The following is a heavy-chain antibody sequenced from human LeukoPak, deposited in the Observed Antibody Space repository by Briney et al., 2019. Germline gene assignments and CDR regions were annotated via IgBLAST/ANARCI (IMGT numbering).Heavy chain of an antibody. J-gene: IGHJ5*02. CDR3: ARSYKYYYGSGSPRSPFGP. CDR1: GGSISSYY. Sequence: SETLSLTCTVSGGSISSYYWSWIRQPPGKGLEWIGYIYTGGRTNYNPSLKSRVTISVDTSKNQFSLKLSSVTAADTAMYYCARSYKYYYGSGSPRSPFGPWGQGTLVTVSP. CDR2: IYTGGRT. V-gene: IGHV4-4*09. D-gene: IGHD3-10*01.